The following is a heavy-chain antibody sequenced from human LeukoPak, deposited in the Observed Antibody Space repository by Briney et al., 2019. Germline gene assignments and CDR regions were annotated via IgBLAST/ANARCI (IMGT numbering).Heavy chain of an antibody. J-gene: IGHJ5*02. CDR3: ARMSNWFDP. V-gene: IGHV4-4*09. CDR1: GGSISSYY. Sequence: SGTLSLTCTVSGGSISSYYWSWIRQPPGKGLEWIGYIYTSGSTNYNPSLKSRVTISVDTSKNQFSLKLSSVTAADTAVYYCARMSNWFDPWGQGTLVTVSS. CDR2: IYTSGST.